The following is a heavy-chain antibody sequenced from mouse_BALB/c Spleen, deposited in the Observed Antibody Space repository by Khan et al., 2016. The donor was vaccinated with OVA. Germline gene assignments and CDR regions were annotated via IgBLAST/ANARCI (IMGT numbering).Heavy chain of an antibody. D-gene: IGHD1-2*01. CDR3: ARTARMEY. J-gene: IGHJ2*01. Sequence: EVQLVESGPGLVKPSQSLSLTCTVTGYSITSGYGWNWIRQPPGNILEWMGFISYSGSTNYNPLLKRLISITRDTSKNQFFLQVNSVTTEDTARYYCARTARMEYWGQGTTLTVSS. V-gene: IGHV3-2*02. CDR2: ISYSGST. CDR1: GYSITSGYG.